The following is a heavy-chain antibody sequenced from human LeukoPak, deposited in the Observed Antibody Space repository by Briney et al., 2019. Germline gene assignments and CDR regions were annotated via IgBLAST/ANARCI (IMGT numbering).Heavy chain of an antibody. CDR1: GYTFTGYY. J-gene: IGHJ4*02. D-gene: IGHD5-18*01. CDR3: ARMLGVDTAMELDY. CDR2: INPNSGGT. Sequence: GASVKVSCKASGYTFTGYYMHWVRQAPGQGLEWMGWINPNSGGTNYAQKFQGRVTMTRDTSISTAYMELSRLRSDDTAVYYCARMLGVDTAMELDYWGQRTLVTVSS. V-gene: IGHV1-2*02.